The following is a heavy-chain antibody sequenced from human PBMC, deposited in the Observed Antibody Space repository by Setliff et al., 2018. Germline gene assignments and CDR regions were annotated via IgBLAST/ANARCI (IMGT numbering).Heavy chain of an antibody. V-gene: IGHV3-74*01. CDR3: FANIFDY. CDR2: INSDGSST. J-gene: IGHJ4*02. CDR1: GFTFSSYW. Sequence: GESLKISCAASGFTFSSYWMHWVRQAPGKGLVWVSRINSDGSSTSYADSVKGRFTISRGNAKNTLYLQMNSLRAEDTAVYYCFANIFDYWGQGTLVTVSS.